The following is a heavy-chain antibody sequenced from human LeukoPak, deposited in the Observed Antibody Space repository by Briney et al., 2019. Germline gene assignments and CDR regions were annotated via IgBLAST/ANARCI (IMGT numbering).Heavy chain of an antibody. V-gene: IGHV3-7*01. CDR2: IKEDGTDQ. CDR3: ARSKDRSWPFDS. D-gene: IGHD4-11*01. Sequence: GGSLRLSCAASGFSFSHYWMAWVRQAPGKGLEWVANIKEDGTDQHYVDSVRGRFTVSRDNAANSMYLQMSSLRPDDTAVYFCARSKDRSWPFDSCGQGTLVAVSS. J-gene: IGHJ4*02. CDR1: GFSFSHYW.